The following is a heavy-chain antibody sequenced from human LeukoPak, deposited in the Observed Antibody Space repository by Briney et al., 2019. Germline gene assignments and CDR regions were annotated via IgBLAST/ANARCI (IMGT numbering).Heavy chain of an antibody. Sequence: ASVKVSCKASGYTFTSYAMHWVRQAPGQRLEWMGWINAGNGNTKYSQKFQGRVTITRDTSASTAYMELSSPRSEDTAVYYCAGGMQWLVEVDAFDIWGQGTMVTVSS. CDR1: GYTFTSYA. CDR2: INAGNGNT. D-gene: IGHD6-19*01. CDR3: AGGMQWLVEVDAFDI. V-gene: IGHV1-3*01. J-gene: IGHJ3*02.